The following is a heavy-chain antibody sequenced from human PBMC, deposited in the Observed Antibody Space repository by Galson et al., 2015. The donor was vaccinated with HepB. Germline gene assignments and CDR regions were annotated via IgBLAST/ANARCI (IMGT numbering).Heavy chain of an antibody. CDR1: GYTFTSHA. J-gene: IGHJ4*02. Sequence: SVKVSCKASGYTFTSHAMHWVRQAPGQRLEWMGWINAGNGNTKYSQKFQGRVTITRETSASTAYMELSSLRSEDTAVYYCARIMITFGGVIVLGYWGQGTLVTVSS. V-gene: IGHV1-3*01. CDR3: ARIMITFGGVIVLGY. CDR2: INAGNGNT. D-gene: IGHD3-16*02.